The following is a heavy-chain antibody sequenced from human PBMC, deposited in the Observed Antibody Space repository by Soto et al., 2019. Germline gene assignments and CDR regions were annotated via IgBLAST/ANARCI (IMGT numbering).Heavy chain of an antibody. V-gene: IGHV3-7*03. CDR1: GFSFNTYW. Sequence: EVQLVESGGGLVQPGGSLRLSCAASGFSFNTYWMNWVRQAPGKGLEWVANIKEDGTEKNYVGSVKGRFAISRDNAKKSMYLQMNNLRADDTALYYCARGRVDYVWGSYRDASRPFDYWGQGTLVTVSS. CDR3: ARGRVDYVWGSYRDASRPFDY. J-gene: IGHJ4*02. CDR2: IKEDGTEK. D-gene: IGHD3-16*02.